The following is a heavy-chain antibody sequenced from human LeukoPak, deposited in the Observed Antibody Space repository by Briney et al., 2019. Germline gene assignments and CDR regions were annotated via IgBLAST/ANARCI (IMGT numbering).Heavy chain of an antibody. D-gene: IGHD2-2*02. CDR1: GFTFSSYW. J-gene: IGHJ6*02. Sequence: GGSLRLSCAASGFTFSSYWMSWVRQAPGKGLEWVANIKQDGSEKYYVDSVKGRFTISRDNAKNSLYLQMNSLRAEDTAVYYCARDYCSSTSCYIGYYYYGMDVWGQGTTVTVSS. CDR3: ARDYCSSTSCYIGYYYYGMDV. V-gene: IGHV3-7*01. CDR2: IKQDGSEK.